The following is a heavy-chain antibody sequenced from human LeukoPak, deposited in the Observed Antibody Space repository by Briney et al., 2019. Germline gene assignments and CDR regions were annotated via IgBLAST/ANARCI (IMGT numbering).Heavy chain of an antibody. CDR1: GFTFSSYA. D-gene: IGHD2-2*01. V-gene: IGHV3-23*01. Sequence: GGSLRLSCAASGFTFSSYAMSWVRQAPGKGLEWVSAISGSGGSTYYADSVKGRFTISRDNSKNTLYLQMNSLRAEDTAVYFCAKDLVPATTIRFLDYWGQGILVTVSS. CDR2: ISGSGGST. J-gene: IGHJ4*02. CDR3: AKDLVPATTIRFLDY.